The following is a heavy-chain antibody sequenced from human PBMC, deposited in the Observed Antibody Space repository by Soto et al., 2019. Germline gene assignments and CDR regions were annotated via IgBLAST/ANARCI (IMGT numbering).Heavy chain of an antibody. V-gene: IGHV3-48*01. CDR1: GFTFSSYS. Sequence: GGSLRLSCAASGFTFSSYSMNWVRQAPGKGLEWVSYISSSSSTIYYADSVKGRFTISRDNAKNSLYLQMNSLRAEDTAVYYCARVGTVTTLGAFDIWGQGTMVTVSS. J-gene: IGHJ3*02. D-gene: IGHD4-17*01. CDR3: ARVGTVTTLGAFDI. CDR2: ISSSSSTI.